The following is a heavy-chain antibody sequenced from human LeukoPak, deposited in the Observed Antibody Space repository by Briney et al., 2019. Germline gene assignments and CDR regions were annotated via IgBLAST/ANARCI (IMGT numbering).Heavy chain of an antibody. D-gene: IGHD1-26*01. CDR1: GYTFTGYY. V-gene: IGHV1-2*02. J-gene: IGHJ5*02. Sequence: AASVKVSCKASGYTFTGYYMHWVRQAPGQGLEWMGWINPNTGGTNYAQKFQGRVTMTRDMSTSTDYMELSSLRSEDTAIYYCARDNSVGDNAWWFDPWGQGTLVTVSS. CDR3: ARDNSVGDNAWWFDP. CDR2: INPNTGGT.